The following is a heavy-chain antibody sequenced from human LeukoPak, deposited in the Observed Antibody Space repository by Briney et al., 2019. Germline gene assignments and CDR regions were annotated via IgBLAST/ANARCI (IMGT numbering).Heavy chain of an antibody. Sequence: GGSLRLSCAASGSSVINAWMSWVRQAPGQGLEWVGRIKSRADGGTTGYAAPVEGRFSISRDDPENTLYLQMNSLQIDDTALYYCLIFPGRWGQGTLVTVSS. CDR1: GSSVINAW. J-gene: IGHJ4*02. CDR3: LIFPGR. D-gene: IGHD3-3*01. V-gene: IGHV3-15*05. CDR2: IKSRADGGTT.